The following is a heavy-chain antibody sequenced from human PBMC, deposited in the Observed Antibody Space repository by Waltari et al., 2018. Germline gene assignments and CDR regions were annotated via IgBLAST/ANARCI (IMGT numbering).Heavy chain of an antibody. D-gene: IGHD6-13*01. CDR3: ARERGVSIIDAFDI. J-gene: IGHJ3*02. Sequence: QVQLVESGGGVVQPGRSLRLSCAAPGFIFSSYAMHWVRQAPGKGLEWVAFISYDGSNKYYADSVKGRFTISRDNSRNTLYLQMNSLRAEDTAVYYCARERGVSIIDAFDIWGQGTVVTVSS. CDR1: GFIFSSYA. CDR2: ISYDGSNK. V-gene: IGHV3-30*04.